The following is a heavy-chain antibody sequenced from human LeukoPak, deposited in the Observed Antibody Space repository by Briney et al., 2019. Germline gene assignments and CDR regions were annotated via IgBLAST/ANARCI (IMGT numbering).Heavy chain of an antibody. Sequence: PSETLSLTCTVSGGSISSSSYYWGWIRQPPGKGLEWIGSIYYSGSTYYNPSLKSRVTISVDTSKNQFSLKLSSVTAADTAVYYCARQQQMVQGVPVWFDPWGQGTLVTVSS. D-gene: IGHD3-10*01. CDR2: IYYSGST. J-gene: IGHJ5*02. V-gene: IGHV4-39*01. CDR3: ARQQQMVQGVPVWFDP. CDR1: GGSISSSSYY.